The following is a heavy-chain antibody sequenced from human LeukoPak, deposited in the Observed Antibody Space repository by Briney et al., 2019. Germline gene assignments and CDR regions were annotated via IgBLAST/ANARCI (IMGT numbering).Heavy chain of an antibody. Sequence: PSETLSLTCTVSGVSISSYYWNWMRQSPGKGLEWIGYSHYSGASNYNPSLTSRVTISVGTSKNQFSLKLRSVSAADTAVYYCARWGESGDYAVHAFDIWGQGTMVTVSS. CDR1: GVSISSYY. J-gene: IGHJ3*02. V-gene: IGHV4-59*01. CDR2: SHYSGAS. D-gene: IGHD2-21*02. CDR3: ARWGESGDYAVHAFDI.